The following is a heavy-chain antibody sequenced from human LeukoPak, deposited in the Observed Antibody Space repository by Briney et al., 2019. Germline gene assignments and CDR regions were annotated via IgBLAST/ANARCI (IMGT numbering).Heavy chain of an antibody. D-gene: IGHD2-15*01. V-gene: IGHV1-2*02. Sequence: GASVKVSCKASGYTFTGYYMHWVRQAPGQGLEWMGWINPSSGGTNYAQKFQGRVTMTRDTSISTAYMELSRLRSDDTAVYYCASIYFLVATSQYYYYGMDVWGQGTTVTVSS. CDR3: ASIYFLVATSQYYYYGMDV. CDR2: INPSSGGT. CDR1: GYTFTGYY. J-gene: IGHJ6*02.